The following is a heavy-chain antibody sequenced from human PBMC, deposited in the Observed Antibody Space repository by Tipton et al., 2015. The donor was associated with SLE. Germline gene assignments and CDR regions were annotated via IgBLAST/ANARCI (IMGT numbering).Heavy chain of an antibody. CDR2: IYYSGST. V-gene: IGHV4-59*12. CDR3: ARDLVRGVSGGY. J-gene: IGHJ4*02. CDR1: GGSISSYY. D-gene: IGHD3-10*01. Sequence: TLSLTCTVSGGSISSYYWSWIRQPPGKGLEWIAYIYYSGSTNYNPSLKSRVTISVDKSKNQFSLKLSSVTAADTAVYYCARDLVRGVSGGYWGQGTLVTVSS.